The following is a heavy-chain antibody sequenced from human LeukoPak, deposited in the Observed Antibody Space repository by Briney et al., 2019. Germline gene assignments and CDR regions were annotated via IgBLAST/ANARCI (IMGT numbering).Heavy chain of an antibody. CDR3: ARLETYYYYGMDV. V-gene: IGHV3-23*01. J-gene: IGHJ6*02. D-gene: IGHD3-22*01. CDR2: ISGSGGST. CDR1: GFTFSSYA. Sequence: GGSLRLSCAASGFTFSSYAMSWVRQAPGKGLEWVSAISGSGGSTYYADSVKGRFTISRDNSKNTLYLQMNSLRAEGTAVYYCARLETYYYYGMDVWGQGTTVTVSS.